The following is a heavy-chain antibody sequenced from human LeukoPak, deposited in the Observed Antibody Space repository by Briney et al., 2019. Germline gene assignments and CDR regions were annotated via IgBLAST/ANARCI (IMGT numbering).Heavy chain of an antibody. D-gene: IGHD3/OR15-3a*01. CDR3: AKARNNWTFVYDS. Sequence: GVSLRLSCVASGFTLIIYGMHWVRQAPGKGREGVAGISYDGNNKYYADSVEGRFTISRDNSKNTPNLQLSSLRREDTAVYSCAKARNNWTFVYDSWGPGKPVTVS. CDR1: GFTLIIYG. V-gene: IGHV3-30*18. CDR2: ISYDGNNK. J-gene: IGHJ5*01.